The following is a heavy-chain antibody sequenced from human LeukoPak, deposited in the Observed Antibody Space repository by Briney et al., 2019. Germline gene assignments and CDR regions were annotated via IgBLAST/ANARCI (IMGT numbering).Heavy chain of an antibody. CDR1: GFTFSSYG. CDR3: AILALSGPIDY. CDR2: ISYDGSNK. J-gene: IGHJ4*02. Sequence: GGSLRLSCAASGFTFSSYGMHWVRQAPGKGLEWVAVISYDGSNKYYADSVKGRFTISRDNSKNAVYLQMNSLRAEDTAVYYCAILALSGPIDYWGQGTQVTVYS. V-gene: IGHV3-30*03. D-gene: IGHD6-19*01.